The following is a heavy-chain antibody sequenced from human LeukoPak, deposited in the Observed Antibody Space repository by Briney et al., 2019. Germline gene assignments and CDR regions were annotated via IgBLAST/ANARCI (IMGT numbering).Heavy chain of an antibody. CDR1: GFTFSSYA. J-gene: IGHJ4*02. D-gene: IGHD2-21*01. CDR3: ARGLVGAAVEGLCDY. Sequence: PGGSLRLSCAASGFTFSSYAMHWVRQAPGKGLEWVAVISYDGSNKYYADSVKGRFTISRDNSKNTLYLQMNSLRAEDTAVYHCARGLVGAAVEGLCDYWGQGTLVIVSS. CDR2: ISYDGSNK. V-gene: IGHV3-30*04.